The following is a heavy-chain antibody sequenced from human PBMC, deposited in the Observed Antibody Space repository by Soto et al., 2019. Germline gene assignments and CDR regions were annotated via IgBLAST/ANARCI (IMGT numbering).Heavy chain of an antibody. CDR2: ISWNSGSI. J-gene: IGHJ4*02. Sequence: EVQLVESGGGLVQPGRSLRLSCAASGFTFDDYAMHWVRQAPGKGLEWVSGISWNSGSIGYADSVKGRFTISRDNAKNSLYLQMNSLRAEDTALYYCAKDGSRYCSSTSCFYFDYWGQGTLVTVSS. D-gene: IGHD2-2*01. CDR3: AKDGSRYCSSTSCFYFDY. CDR1: GFTFDDYA. V-gene: IGHV3-9*01.